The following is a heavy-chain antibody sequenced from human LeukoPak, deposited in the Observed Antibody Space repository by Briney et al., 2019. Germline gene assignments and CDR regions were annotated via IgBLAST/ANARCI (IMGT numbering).Heavy chain of an antibody. D-gene: IGHD3-10*01. V-gene: IGHV1-69*04. J-gene: IGHJ6*02. CDR3: ASTILGITMVRGVKLYYYYGMDV. CDR1: GGTFSSYA. Sequence: RASVKVSCKASGGTFSSYAISWVRQAPGQGLEWMGRIIPILGIANYAQKFQGRVTITADKSTSTAYMELNSLRSEDTAVYYCASTILGITMVRGVKLYYYYGMDVWGQGTTVTVSS. CDR2: IIPILGIA.